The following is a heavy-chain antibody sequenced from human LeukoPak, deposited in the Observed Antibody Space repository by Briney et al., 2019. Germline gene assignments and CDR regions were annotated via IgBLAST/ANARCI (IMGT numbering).Heavy chain of an antibody. CDR1: GYTFTSYD. Sequence: GASVKVSCKASGYTFTSYDINWVRQATGQGLEWMGWMNPNSGKQAIPHKSQGRVTMTRNTSISTAYMELSSLRSEDTAVYYCASSNMIRGVIAYWGQGTLVTVSS. D-gene: IGHD3-10*01. V-gene: IGHV1-8*01. CDR2: MNPNSGKQ. J-gene: IGHJ4*02. CDR3: ASSNMIRGVIAY.